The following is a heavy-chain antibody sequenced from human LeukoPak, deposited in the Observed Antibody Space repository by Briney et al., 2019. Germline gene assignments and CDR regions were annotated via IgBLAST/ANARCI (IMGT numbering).Heavy chain of an antibody. V-gene: IGHV3-23*01. CDR2: TTAGGVST. CDR1: GFTFSNAW. CDR3: AKGDSGGSYSFDY. J-gene: IGHJ4*02. D-gene: IGHD1-26*01. Sequence: GGSLRLSCAASGFTFSNAWMSWVRQAPGKGLEWVSSTTAGGVSTYYADSVRGRFTISRDNSKNTLYLQMNSLRAEDTAIYYCAKGDSGGSYSFDYWGRGTLVTVSS.